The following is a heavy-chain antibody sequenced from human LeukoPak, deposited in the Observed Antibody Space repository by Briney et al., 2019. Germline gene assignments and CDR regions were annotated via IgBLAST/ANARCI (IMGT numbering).Heavy chain of an antibody. CDR3: AKDQFGYDFWSGYYFVNWFDP. Sequence: GGSLRLSCAASGFTFSSYAMSWVRQAPGKGLEWVSAISGSGGSTYYADSVKGRFTISRDNSKNTLYLQMNSLRAEDTAVYYCAKDQFGYDFWSGYYFVNWFDPWGQGTLVTVSS. V-gene: IGHV3-23*01. CDR1: GFTFSSYA. CDR2: ISGSGGST. D-gene: IGHD3-3*01. J-gene: IGHJ5*02.